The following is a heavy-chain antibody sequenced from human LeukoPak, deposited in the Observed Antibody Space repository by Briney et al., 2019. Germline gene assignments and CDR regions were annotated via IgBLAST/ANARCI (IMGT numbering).Heavy chain of an antibody. J-gene: IGHJ4*02. CDR1: GFTFSTFA. V-gene: IGHV3-30*02. CDR3: AKPYYYGSGSYYNPIDY. CDR2: IRYDGSNK. D-gene: IGHD3-10*01. Sequence: GGSLRLSCAASGFTFSTFAMIWVRQAPGKGLEWVAFIRYDGSNKYFADSVKGRFTISRDNSKNTLYLQMNSLRAEDTAVYYCAKPYYYGSGSYYNPIDYWGQGTLVTVSS.